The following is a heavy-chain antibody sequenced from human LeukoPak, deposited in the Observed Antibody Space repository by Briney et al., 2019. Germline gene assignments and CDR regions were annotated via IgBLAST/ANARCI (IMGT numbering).Heavy chain of an antibody. CDR3: ARDLGNYYDSSGYYYSRGYYFDY. J-gene: IGHJ4*02. CDR2: IYYRGNT. Sequence: SETLSLTCSVSGVSISSSGYYWGWIRQPPGKGLEWIGSIYYRGNTFYNPSLKSRVTMSVDTSKNQFSLRLSFVTATDTAVYYCARDLGNYYDSSGYYYSRGYYFDYWGQGTLVTVSS. CDR1: GVSISSSGYY. V-gene: IGHV4-39*02. D-gene: IGHD3-22*01.